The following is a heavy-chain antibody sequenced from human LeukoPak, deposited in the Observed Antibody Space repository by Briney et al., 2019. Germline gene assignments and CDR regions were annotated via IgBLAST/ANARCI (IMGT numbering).Heavy chain of an antibody. Sequence: SVKVSCKASGGTFSSYSISWVRQAPGQGLEWMGRIIPIFGTANYAQKFQGRVTITTDESTSTAYMELSSLRSEDTAVYYCAGLPYCSSRCCRSEFNWFEPCGEGALWTVSS. D-gene: IGHD2-2*01. V-gene: IGHV1-69*05. CDR1: GGTFSSYS. CDR3: AGLPYCSSRCCRSEFNWFEP. J-gene: IGHJ5*02. CDR2: IIPIFGTA.